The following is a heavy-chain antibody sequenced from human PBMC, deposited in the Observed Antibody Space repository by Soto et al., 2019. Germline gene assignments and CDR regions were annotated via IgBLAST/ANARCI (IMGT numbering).Heavy chain of an antibody. J-gene: IGHJ3*02. CDR3: AKEIAVIGKGWFDM. D-gene: IGHD6-19*01. CDR2: ISGGGGDST. V-gene: IGHV3-23*01. CDR1: GFTFSSYA. Sequence: EVQLLESGGGLVQPGGSLRLSCAASGFTFSSYAMSWVRQAPGKGLEWVSAISGGGGDSTYYADSVKGRLTISKDNSKNTLYLQMNSLRAEDTAVYYCAKEIAVIGKGWFDMWGQGTMVTVSS.